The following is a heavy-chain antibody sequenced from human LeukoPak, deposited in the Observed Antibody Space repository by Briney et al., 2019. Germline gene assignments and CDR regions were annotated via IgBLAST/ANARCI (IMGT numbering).Heavy chain of an antibody. Sequence: GGSLRLSCAASGFTFSSYGMHWARQAPGKGLEWVSILSGSGGATYYADSVKGRFTISRDNSENTLFLQMNNLGAEDTALYYCAKKRVITTPDAIDWYFDLWGRGTLVTVSS. CDR1: GFTFSSYG. V-gene: IGHV3-23*01. D-gene: IGHD1-1*01. CDR2: LSGSGGAT. J-gene: IGHJ2*01. CDR3: AKKRVITTPDAIDWYFDL.